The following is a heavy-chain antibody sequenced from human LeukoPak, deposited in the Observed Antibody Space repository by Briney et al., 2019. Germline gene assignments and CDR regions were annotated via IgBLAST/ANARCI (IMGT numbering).Heavy chain of an antibody. CDR2: ISSLSGTI. V-gene: IGHV3-48*01. CDR1: GFTFSSYS. Sequence: PGGSLRLSCAASGFTFSSYSMNWVRQAPGKGLEWVSYISSLSGTIYYADSVKGRFIISRDNAQNSLFLQMNSLRAEDTAVYYCVRDQGGAVSYWGQGTPVTVSS. D-gene: IGHD3-16*01. CDR3: VRDQGGAVSY. J-gene: IGHJ4*02.